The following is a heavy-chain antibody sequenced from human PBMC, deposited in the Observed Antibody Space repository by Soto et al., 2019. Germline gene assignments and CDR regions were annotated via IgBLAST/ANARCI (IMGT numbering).Heavy chain of an antibody. V-gene: IGHV1-69*12. CDR3: ARDKDREQLGGNYYYALDV. Sequence: QVHLVQSGAEVKKPGSSVKVSCKASGDTFSSFAISWVRQAPGQGLEWMGGIIPIFRTPKYGQKFQGRVTITADDXTTTAYMELSSLRSEDTAVYYCARDKDREQLGGNYYYALDVWGQGTTVIVSS. CDR2: IIPIFRTP. J-gene: IGHJ6*02. D-gene: IGHD1-1*01. CDR1: GDTFSSFA.